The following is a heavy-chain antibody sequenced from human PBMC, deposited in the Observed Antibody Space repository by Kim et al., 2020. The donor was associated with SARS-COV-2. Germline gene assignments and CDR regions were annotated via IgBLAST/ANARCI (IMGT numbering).Heavy chain of an antibody. CDR1: GFPFSSSA. V-gene: IGHV3-30*04. CDR3: ARDISTVRYFDH. D-gene: IGHD3-10*01. Sequence: GGSLRLSCAASGFPFSSSAIHWVRQAPGKGLEWVALISYDGSLKNYAASVKGRFTVSRDNSKNTVSLQMDSLRAEDSAVYYCARDISTVRYFDHWGQGTL. J-gene: IGHJ4*02. CDR2: ISYDGSLK.